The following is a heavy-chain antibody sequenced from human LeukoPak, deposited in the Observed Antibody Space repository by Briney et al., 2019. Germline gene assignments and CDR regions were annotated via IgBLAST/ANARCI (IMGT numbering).Heavy chain of an antibody. CDR2: ISNSGRSI. CDR1: GFTFSNYE. V-gene: IGHV3-48*03. J-gene: IGHJ3*02. D-gene: IGHD1-26*01. Sequence: GGSLRLSCVASGFTFSNYEMNWVRQAPGKGLEWLSYISNSGRSIYYAGSVKGRFTISRDNAKNSLSLQMNRLRAEDTAVYYCARDRDGSYYYDAFDIWGQGTMVTVSA. CDR3: ARDRDGSYYYDAFDI.